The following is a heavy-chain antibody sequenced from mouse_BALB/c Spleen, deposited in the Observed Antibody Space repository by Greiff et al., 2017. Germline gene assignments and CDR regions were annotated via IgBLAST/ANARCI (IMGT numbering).Heavy chain of an antibody. V-gene: IGHV5-6-5*01. D-gene: IGHD1-1*01. J-gene: IGHJ2*01. CDR3: ARDYYGRSYNY. CDR1: GFTFSSYA. Sequence: EVQVVESGGGLVKPGGSLKLSCAASGFTFSSYAMSWVRQTPEKRLEWVASISSGGNTYSPDSVKGRFTISRDNARNILYLQMSSLRSEDTAMYYCARDYYGRSYNYWGQGTTLTVSS. CDR2: ISSGGNT.